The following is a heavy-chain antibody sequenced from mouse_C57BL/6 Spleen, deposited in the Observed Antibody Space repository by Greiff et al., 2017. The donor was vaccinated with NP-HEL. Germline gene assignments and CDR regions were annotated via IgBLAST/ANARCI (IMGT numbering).Heavy chain of an antibody. CDR2: ISYDGSN. J-gene: IGHJ2*01. CDR3: ARGGFFGTTVYFDY. D-gene: IGHD1-1*01. Sequence: ESGPGLVKPSQSLSLTCSVTGYSITSGYYWNWIRQFPGNKLEWMGYISYDGSNNYNPSLQNRISITRDTSKNQFFLKLNSVTTEDTATYYCARGGFFGTTVYFDYWGQGTTLTVSS. V-gene: IGHV3-6*01. CDR1: GYSITSGYY.